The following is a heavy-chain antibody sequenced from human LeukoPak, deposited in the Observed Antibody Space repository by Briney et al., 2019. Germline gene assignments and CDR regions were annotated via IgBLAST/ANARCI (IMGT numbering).Heavy chain of an antibody. D-gene: IGHD3-3*01. Sequence: PSETLSLTCTVSGGSISSYYWSWIRQPPGKGLEWIGYIYYSGSTNYNPSLKSRVTISVDTSKNQFSLKLSSVTAADTAVYYCARGTTTFALYYYYYMDVWGKGTTVTVSS. CDR1: GGSISSYY. J-gene: IGHJ6*03. CDR3: ARGTTTFALYYYYYMDV. V-gene: IGHV4-59*01. CDR2: IYYSGST.